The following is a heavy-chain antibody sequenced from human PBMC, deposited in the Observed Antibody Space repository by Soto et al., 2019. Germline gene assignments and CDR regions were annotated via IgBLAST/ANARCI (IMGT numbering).Heavy chain of an antibody. CDR1: GFTFSSYA. J-gene: IGHJ6*03. Sequence: GGSLRLSCAASGFTFSSYAMSWVRQAPGKGLEWVSAISGSGGSTYYADSVKGRFTISRDNSKNTLYLQMNSLRAEDTAVYYCAKRGTKGQYYYYYMDVWGKGTTVTVSS. CDR3: AKRGTKGQYYYYYMDV. CDR2: ISGSGGST. V-gene: IGHV3-23*01. D-gene: IGHD1-1*01.